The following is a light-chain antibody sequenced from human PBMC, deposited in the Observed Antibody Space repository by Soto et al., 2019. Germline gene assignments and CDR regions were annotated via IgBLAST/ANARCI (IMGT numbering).Light chain of an antibody. V-gene: IGKV3-11*01. CDR1: QSVSSY. CDR2: DAS. J-gene: IGKJ4*01. Sequence: EIVLTQSPVTLSLSPGERATLSCRASQSVSSYLAWYQQEPGQAPRLLIYDASNRATGIPARFSGSGSGTDFTLTISRLEPEDFAVYYCQQRSEWPLTFGGGTKVEIK. CDR3: QQRSEWPLT.